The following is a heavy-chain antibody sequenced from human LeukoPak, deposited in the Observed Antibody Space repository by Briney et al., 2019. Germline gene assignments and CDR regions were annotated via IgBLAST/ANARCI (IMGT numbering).Heavy chain of an antibody. Sequence: SETLSLTCAVYGGSFSGYHWNWIRQPPGKGLEWIGYIFYSGSTNYNPSLKSRVTISVDTSKNQFSLKLSSVTAADTAVYFCARVYYGRTYDYWYFDLWGRGTLVTVSS. CDR3: ARVYYGRTYDYWYFDL. D-gene: IGHD3-10*01. CDR1: GGSFSGYH. V-gene: IGHV4-59*01. CDR2: IFYSGST. J-gene: IGHJ2*01.